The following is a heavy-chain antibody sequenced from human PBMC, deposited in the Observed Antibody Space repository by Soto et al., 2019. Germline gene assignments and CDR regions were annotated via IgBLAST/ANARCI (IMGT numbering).Heavy chain of an antibody. Sequence: PGGSLRLVSAASVFTFSTYAMDWVRQAPGKGLEWVAVISYDGSNKYYADSVKGRFTISRDNSKNTLYLQMNSLRAEDTAVYYCARDFNIYYYGMDVWGQGTPVTDSP. CDR3: ARDFNIYYYGMDV. CDR1: VFTFSTYA. J-gene: IGHJ6*01. CDR2: ISYDGSNK. V-gene: IGHV3-30-3*01.